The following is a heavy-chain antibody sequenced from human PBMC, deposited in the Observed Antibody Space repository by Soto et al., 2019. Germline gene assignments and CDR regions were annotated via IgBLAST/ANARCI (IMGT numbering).Heavy chain of an antibody. CDR1: GFTLSSYS. CDR2: ISYDGNTQ. V-gene: IGHV3-30-3*01. CDR3: ARHPYGYRLYYFDY. Sequence: GGSLRLSCAASGFTLSSYSIHCVRQAPGKGLDWVAVISYDGNTQFYGDSVKGRFIVSRDNSRNTLYLQLNNLQAEDTAVYYCARHPYGYRLYYFDYWGQGTLVTVSS. J-gene: IGHJ4*02. D-gene: IGHD5-18*01.